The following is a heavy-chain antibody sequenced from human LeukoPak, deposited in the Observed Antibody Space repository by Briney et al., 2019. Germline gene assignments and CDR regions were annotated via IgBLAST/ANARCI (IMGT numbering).Heavy chain of an antibody. Sequence: GGSLRLSCAASGFSFSDYYMSWIRQVPGKGLEWISHISGNGGITYYADSVKGRFTISRDNAKNSLYLQMNSLRAEDTAVYYCARTTVNDDYWGQGTLVTVSS. CDR1: GFSFSDYY. CDR3: ARTTVNDDY. CDR2: ISGNGGIT. D-gene: IGHD4-17*01. J-gene: IGHJ4*02. V-gene: IGHV3-11*04.